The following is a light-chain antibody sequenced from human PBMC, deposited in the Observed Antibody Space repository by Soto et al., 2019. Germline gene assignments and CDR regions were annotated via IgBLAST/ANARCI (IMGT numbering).Light chain of an antibody. V-gene: IGKV3-20*01. CDR2: GVS. Sequence: EIVLTQSPGTVSLSPGERATLSCRASQYVDYNYLAWYQQKPGQAPRLLIYGVSTRAAGISDRFSGSGSGTDFTLTISRLEPEDFAVYYCQQYNNWPPWTFGQGTKVEIK. CDR1: QYVDYNY. CDR3: QQYNNWPPWT. J-gene: IGKJ1*01.